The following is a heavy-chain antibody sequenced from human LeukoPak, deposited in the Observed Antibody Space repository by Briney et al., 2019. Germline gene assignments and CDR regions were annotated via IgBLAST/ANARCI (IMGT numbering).Heavy chain of an antibody. J-gene: IGHJ6*02. CDR1: GGSISSYY. CDR2: IYYSGST. Sequence: KPSETLSLTCTVSGGSISSYYWSWIRQPPGKGLEWIGYIYYSGSTDYNPSLKSRVTISVDTSKNQFSLKLSSVTAADTAVYYRARVVPYLRHGMDVWGQGTTVTVSS. V-gene: IGHV4-59*01. D-gene: IGHD3-10*02. CDR3: ARVVPYLRHGMDV.